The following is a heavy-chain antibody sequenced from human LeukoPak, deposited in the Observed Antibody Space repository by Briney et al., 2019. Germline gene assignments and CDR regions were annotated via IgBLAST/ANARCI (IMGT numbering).Heavy chain of an antibody. Sequence: SETLSLTCSVSSGFISNFHWSWIRQPAGKGLEWIGRIFTSGSTNYNPSLKSRVTISVDTSKNQFSLKLSSVTAADTAVYYCARAIKHIVVVTAIDWFDPWGQGTLVTVSS. CDR2: IFTSGST. J-gene: IGHJ5*02. CDR3: ARAIKHIVVVTAIDWFDP. D-gene: IGHD2-21*02. CDR1: SGFISNFH. V-gene: IGHV4-4*07.